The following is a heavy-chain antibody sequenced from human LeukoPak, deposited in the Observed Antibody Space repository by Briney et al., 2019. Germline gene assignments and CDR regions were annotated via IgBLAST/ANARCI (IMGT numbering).Heavy chain of an antibody. J-gene: IGHJ4*02. CDR1: GYTFTSYG. V-gene: IGHV1-18*01. D-gene: IGHD3-16*02. CDR3: ASSSYDYVWGSYRTVDY. Sequence: ASVKVSCKASGYTFTSYGISWVRQAPGQGLEWMGWISAYNGNTNYAQKLQGRVTMTTDTSTSTAYMELRSLRSDDTAVYYCASSSYDYVWGSYRTVDYWGQGTLVTVSS. CDR2: ISAYNGNT.